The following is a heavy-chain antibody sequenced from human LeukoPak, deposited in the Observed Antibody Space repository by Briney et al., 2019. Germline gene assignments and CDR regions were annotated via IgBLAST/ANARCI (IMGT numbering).Heavy chain of an antibody. CDR3: ASKTTPPTLAFDI. J-gene: IGHJ3*02. CDR2: ISWNSGSI. Sequence: GGSLRLSCAASGFTFDDYAMHWVRQAPGKGLEWVSGISWNSGSIGYADSVKGRFTISRDNAKNTLYLQMNSLRAEDTAVYYCASKTTPPTLAFDIWGQGTMVTVSS. CDR1: GFTFDDYA. D-gene: IGHD4-17*01. V-gene: IGHV3-9*01.